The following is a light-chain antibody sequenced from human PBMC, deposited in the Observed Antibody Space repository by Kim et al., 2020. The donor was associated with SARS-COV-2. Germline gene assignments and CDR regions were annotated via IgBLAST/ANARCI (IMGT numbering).Light chain of an antibody. CDR1: DLGDKY. J-gene: IGLJ1*01. Sequence: SVSVYPGQIASITCSGDDLGDKYACWYQQKPGQSPVLVIYQDSKRPSGIPERFSGSNSGNTATLTNSGTQAMDEADYYCQAWDTSTFGTGTKVTVL. CDR3: QAWDTST. CDR2: QDS. V-gene: IGLV3-1*01.